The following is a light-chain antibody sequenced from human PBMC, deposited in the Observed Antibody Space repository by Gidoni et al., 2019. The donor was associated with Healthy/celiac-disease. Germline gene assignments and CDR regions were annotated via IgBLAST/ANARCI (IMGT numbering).Light chain of an antibody. V-gene: IGKV3-11*01. CDR2: DAS. CDR1: RIVSSY. J-gene: IGKJ2*01. Sequence: EIGLTQSPATLSLSRGERATLSGRASRIVSSYLAWYQQKPGQAPRLLIYDASNRATGIQARFSGSGSDTDFTLTISSLAPEDFAVYYCQQRSNWPPYTFGQGTKLEIK. CDR3: QQRSNWPPYT.